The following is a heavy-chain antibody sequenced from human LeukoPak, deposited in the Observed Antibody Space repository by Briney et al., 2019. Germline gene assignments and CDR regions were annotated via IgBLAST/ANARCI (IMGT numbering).Heavy chain of an antibody. CDR3: ARTHGTLTGTGFDY. CDR1: GLTFSRYE. Sequence: GGSLRLSCAASGLTFSRYEMNWVRQAPGKGLEWVSYISSSGSTIYYADSVKGRFTISRDNAKNSLFLQMNSLRAEDTAVYYCARTHGTLTGTGFDYWGQGTLVTVSS. J-gene: IGHJ4*02. V-gene: IGHV3-48*03. D-gene: IGHD1-20*01. CDR2: ISSSGSTI.